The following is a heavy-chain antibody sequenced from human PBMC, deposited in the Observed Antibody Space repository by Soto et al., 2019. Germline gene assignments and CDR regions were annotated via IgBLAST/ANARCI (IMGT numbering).Heavy chain of an antibody. Sequence: GASVKVSCKASGYTFTSYYMHWVRQAPGQGLEWMGIINPSGGSTSYAQKLQGRVTMTTDTSTSTADMELRSLRSDDTAVYYCAREPNYSDYWGQGTLVTVSS. J-gene: IGHJ4*02. CDR1: GYTFTSYY. V-gene: IGHV1-46*01. CDR3: AREPNYSDY. CDR2: INPSGGST.